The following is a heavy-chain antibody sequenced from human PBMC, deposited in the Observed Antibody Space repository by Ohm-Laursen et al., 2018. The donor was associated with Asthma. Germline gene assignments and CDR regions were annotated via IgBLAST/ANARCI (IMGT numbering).Heavy chain of an antibody. CDR1: GFTFSDYP. CDR3: ARGKQQLVPYYYYYYGMDV. J-gene: IGHJ6*02. D-gene: IGHD6-13*01. CDR2: ISDSSEYI. Sequence: SLRLSCAAAGFTFSDYPMTWVRQAPGKGLEWVSSISDSSEYIYYADSVRGRFTVSRDNAKNSMDLQMDRLRAEDTAVYYCARGKQQLVPYYYYYYGMDVWGQGTTVTVSS. V-gene: IGHV3-21*01.